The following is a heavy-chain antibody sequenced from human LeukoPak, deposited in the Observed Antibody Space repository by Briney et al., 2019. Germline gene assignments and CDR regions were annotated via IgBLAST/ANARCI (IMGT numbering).Heavy chain of an antibody. V-gene: IGHV4-59*01. J-gene: IGHJ4*02. CDR3: ARDRCSSTSCYKGDY. CDR2: IYYSGST. CDR1: GGSISSYY. Sequence: SETLSLTCTVSGGSISSYYWSWIRQPPGKGLEWIGYIYYSGSTNYNPSLKSRVTISVDTSKNQFSLKLSSVTAADTAVYYCARDRCSSTSCYKGDYWGQGTLVTVSS. D-gene: IGHD2-2*02.